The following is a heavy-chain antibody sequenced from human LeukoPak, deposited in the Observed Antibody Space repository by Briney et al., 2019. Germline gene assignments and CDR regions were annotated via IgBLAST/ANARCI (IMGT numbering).Heavy chain of an antibody. CDR1: GYSFTSYW. CDR2: IYPGDSDT. J-gene: IGHJ4*02. D-gene: IGHD6-19*01. Sequence: GESLKISCKGSGYSFTSYWIGWVRQRPGKGLEWIGIIYPGDSDTRYSPSFKGQVTISADNSISTAYLQWSSLKASDTAMYYCALGTEEQWLVRGYFDYWDQGTLVTVSS. CDR3: ALGTEEQWLVRGYFDY. V-gene: IGHV5-51*01.